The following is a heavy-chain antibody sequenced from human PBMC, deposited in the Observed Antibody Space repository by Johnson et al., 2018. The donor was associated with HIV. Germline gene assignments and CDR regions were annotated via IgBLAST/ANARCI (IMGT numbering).Heavy chain of an antibody. CDR1: GFTFSSYA. CDR3: ARALEVGATTSNEAFDI. Sequence: QLVESGGGVVQPGRSLRLSCAASGFTFSSYAMHWVRQAPGKGLEWVAVISYDGSNKYYADSVKGRFTISRDTSKNTLYLQMNSLRAEETAVYYCARALEVGATTSNEAFDIWVQGTMVTVSS. D-gene: IGHD1-26*01. CDR2: ISYDGSNK. J-gene: IGHJ3*02. V-gene: IGHV3-30-3*01.